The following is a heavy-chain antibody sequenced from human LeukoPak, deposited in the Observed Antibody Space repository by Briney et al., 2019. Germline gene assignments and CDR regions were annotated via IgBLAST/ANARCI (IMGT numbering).Heavy chain of an antibody. Sequence: GGSLRLSCAASGFALSSHWMTWVSQVPGRGPEWVANVNRDGSETYYLDSVKGRFTISKDNAKNSLYLQMNSLRAEDTALYHCARNNGMDAWGQGTTVIVSS. CDR3: ARNNGMDA. CDR1: GFALSSHW. CDR2: VNRDGSET. J-gene: IGHJ6*02. V-gene: IGHV3-7*03.